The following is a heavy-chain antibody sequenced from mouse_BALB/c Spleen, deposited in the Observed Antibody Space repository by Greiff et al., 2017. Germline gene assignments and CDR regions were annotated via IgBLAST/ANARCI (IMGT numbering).Heavy chain of an antibody. CDR2: IDPSDSYT. CDR1: GYTFTSYW. V-gene: IGHV1-69*02. D-gene: IGHD3-2*02. Sequence: QVQLQQPGAELVKPGASVKLSCKASGYTFTSYWMHWVKQRPGQGLEWIGEIDPSDSYTNYNQKFKGKATLTVDKSSSTAYMQLSSLTSEDSAVYYCARYRGWGAYWGQGTLVTVSA. CDR3: ARYRGWGAY. J-gene: IGHJ3*01.